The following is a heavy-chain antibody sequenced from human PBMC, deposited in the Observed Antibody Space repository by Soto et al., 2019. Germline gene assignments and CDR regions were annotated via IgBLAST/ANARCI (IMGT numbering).Heavy chain of an antibody. D-gene: IGHD6-6*01. Sequence: EVQLVESGGGLVQPGGSLRLSCAASGFSFSDHYMEWVRQAPGKGLEWVGRIRNKANSYTTEYAAFVKGRFTISRDDSKNSLYLQMNSLKSEDTAVYYCARDLRGHSRSSAPWGQGTLVTVSS. J-gene: IGHJ5*02. CDR1: GFSFSDHY. CDR3: ARDLRGHSRSSAP. CDR2: IRNKANSYTT. V-gene: IGHV3-72*01.